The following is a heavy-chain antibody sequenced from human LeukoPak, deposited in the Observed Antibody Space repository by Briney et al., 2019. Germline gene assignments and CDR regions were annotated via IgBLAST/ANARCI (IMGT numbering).Heavy chain of an antibody. CDR3: AREGGALAAMAIFDY. CDR2: IYTSGST. J-gene: IGHJ4*02. CDR1: GGSISSYY. D-gene: IGHD5-18*01. Sequence: KPSETLSLTCTVSGGSISSYYWSWIRQPAGKGLEWIGRIYTSGSTNYNPSLKSRVTMSVDTSKNQFSLKLSSVTAADTAVYYCAREGGALAAMAIFDYWGQGTLVTVSS. V-gene: IGHV4-4*07.